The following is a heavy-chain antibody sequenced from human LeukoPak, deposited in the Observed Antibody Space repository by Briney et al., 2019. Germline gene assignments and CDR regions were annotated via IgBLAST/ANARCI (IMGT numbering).Heavy chain of an antibody. J-gene: IGHJ4*02. V-gene: IGHV4-59*08. CDR3: ARTARGYSYGIDY. D-gene: IGHD5-18*01. CDR1: GGSISSYY. Sequence: SETLSLTCTVSGGSISSYYWSWIRQPPGKGLEWIGYIYYSGSTNYNPSLKSRVTISVDTSKTKFSLKLSSVTAADTAVYYCARTARGYSYGIDYWGQGTLVTVSS. CDR2: IYYSGST.